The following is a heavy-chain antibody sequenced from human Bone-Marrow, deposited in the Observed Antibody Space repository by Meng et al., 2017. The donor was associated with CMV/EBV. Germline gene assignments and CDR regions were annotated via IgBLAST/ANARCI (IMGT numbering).Heavy chain of an antibody. CDR1: GFIFSNYA. CDR3: AKGGINYDSFPRAGLMDV. J-gene: IGHJ6*02. Sequence: GESLKISCAASGFIFSNYAMSWVRQAPGKGLEWVSVISGGGETTYYEASVKGRFTISRDNSKNTVYLQMNSLRAEDTAIYYCAKGGINYDSFPRAGLMDVWGQGTTVTVSS. D-gene: IGHD3-3*01. CDR2: ISGGGETT. V-gene: IGHV3-23*01.